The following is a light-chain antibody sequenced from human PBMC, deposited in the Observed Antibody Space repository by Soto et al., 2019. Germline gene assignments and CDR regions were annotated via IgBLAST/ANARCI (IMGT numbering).Light chain of an antibody. CDR3: LPDMAPPRP. CDR2: GAS. V-gene: IGKV3-15*01. CDR1: QSVSSN. Sequence: SVSAGAIDNLSCRASQSVSSNLAWYQQKPGQAPRLLIYGASTRATDMPGTFSGRGSGTEFTLTITGLRPEDFGVYYCLPDMAPPRPFREGTKVDIK. J-gene: IGKJ4*02.